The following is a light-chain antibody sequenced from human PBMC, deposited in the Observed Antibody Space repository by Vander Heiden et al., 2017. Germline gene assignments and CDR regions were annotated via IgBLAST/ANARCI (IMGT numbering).Light chain of an antibody. J-gene: IGLJ7*01. CDR3: QSADSSGTYAV. Sequence: SYELTQPPSVSVSPGQTARLTCSGDALAKQDAYWYQQKPGQAPVLVIYKDRERTSGIPERFSGSSSGTTVTLTISGVQAEDEADYYCQSADSSGTYAVFGGGTKLTVL. V-gene: IGLV3-25*03. CDR2: KDR. CDR1: ALAKQD.